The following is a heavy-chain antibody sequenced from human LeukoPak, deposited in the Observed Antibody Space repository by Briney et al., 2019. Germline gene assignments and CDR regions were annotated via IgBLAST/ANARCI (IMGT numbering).Heavy chain of an antibody. CDR2: IYSGGNT. V-gene: IGHV3-53*01. D-gene: IGHD1-1*01. J-gene: IGHJ4*02. CDR3: AREKSGPFDY. CDR1: GFTVSSNY. Sequence: PGGSLRLSCEVSGFTVSSNYMSWVRQAPGKGLEWVSVIYSGGNTYHADSVKGRFTISRDNSKNTLYLQMNSLRAEDTAVYYCAREKSGPFDYWGQGTLVTVSS.